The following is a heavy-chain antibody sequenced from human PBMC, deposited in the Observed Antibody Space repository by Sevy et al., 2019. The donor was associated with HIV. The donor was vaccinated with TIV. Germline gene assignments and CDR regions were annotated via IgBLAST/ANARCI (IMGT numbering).Heavy chain of an antibody. CDR3: ARVFVGPGLDYYDSSGPDY. Sequence: GGSLRLSCAASGFTFSSYSMNWVRQAPGKGLEWVSYISSSSSTIYYADSVKGRFTISRDNAKNSLYLQMNSLRDEDTAVYYCARVFVGPGLDYYDSSGPDYWGQGTLVTVSS. CDR2: ISSSSSTI. V-gene: IGHV3-48*02. D-gene: IGHD3-22*01. J-gene: IGHJ4*02. CDR1: GFTFSSYS.